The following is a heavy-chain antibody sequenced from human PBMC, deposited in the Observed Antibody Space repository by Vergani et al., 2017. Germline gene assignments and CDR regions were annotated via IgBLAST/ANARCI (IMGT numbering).Heavy chain of an antibody. J-gene: IGHJ4*02. CDR1: GGSISSSSYY. CDR2: IHYSGST. D-gene: IGHD6-13*01. CDR3: ARLGLLQHEFDY. V-gene: IGHV4-39*01. Sequence: QLQLQESGPGLVKPSETLSLTCTVSGGSISSSSYYWGWIRQPPGKGLEWIGSIHYSGSTYYNPSLKSRVTISVDTSKNQFSLKLSSVTAADTAVYYCARLGLLQHEFDYWGQGTLVTVSS.